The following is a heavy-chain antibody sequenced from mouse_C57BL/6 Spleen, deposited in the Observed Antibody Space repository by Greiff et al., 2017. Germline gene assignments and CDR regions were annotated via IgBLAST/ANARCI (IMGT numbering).Heavy chain of an antibody. CDR2: INPNNGGT. D-gene: IGHD1-1*01. V-gene: IGHV1-26*01. Sequence: EVQLQQSGPELVKPGASVKISCKASGYTFTDYYMNWVKQSHGKSLEWIGDINPNNGGTSYNQKFKGKATLTGDKSSSTAYMELRSLTSEDSAVYYCARSGYGSSYGTYWGQGTRVTVSA. CDR1: GYTFTDYY. CDR3: ARSGYGSSYGTY. J-gene: IGHJ3*01.